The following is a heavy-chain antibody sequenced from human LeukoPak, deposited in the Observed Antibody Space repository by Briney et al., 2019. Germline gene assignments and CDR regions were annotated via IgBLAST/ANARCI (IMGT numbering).Heavy chain of an antibody. V-gene: IGHV3-53*01. Sequence: PGGSLRLSCTVSGFTVSSNSMSWVRQAPGKGLEWVSFIYSGGNTLYSDSVKGRFTISRDNSKNTLYLQMNSLRAEDTAVYYCARDPQDSSSWYFDYWGQGTLVTVSS. J-gene: IGHJ4*02. D-gene: IGHD6-13*01. CDR3: ARDPQDSSSWYFDY. CDR1: GFTVSSNS. CDR2: IYSGGNT.